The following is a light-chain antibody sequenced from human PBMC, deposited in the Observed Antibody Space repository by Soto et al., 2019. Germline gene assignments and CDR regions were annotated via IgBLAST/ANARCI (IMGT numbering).Light chain of an antibody. V-gene: IGLV2-14*01. CDR2: EVT. CDR1: SSDVGGHNY. CDR3: SSYTSSTTLDVV. J-gene: IGLJ2*01. Sequence: QSVLTQPASVSGSPGQSITISCTGTSSDVGGHNYVSWYQQHPGTAPKLMIYEVTNRPSGVSNRFSGSKSGNTASLTISGPQAEDQANYYCSSYTSSTTLDVVFGGGTKVTVL.